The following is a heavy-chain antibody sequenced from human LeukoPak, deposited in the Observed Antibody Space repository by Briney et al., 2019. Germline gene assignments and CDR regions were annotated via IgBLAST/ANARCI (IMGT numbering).Heavy chain of an antibody. CDR2: IDHSGST. V-gene: IGHV4-34*01. D-gene: IGHD5-18*01. CDR3: ASGYSYGLRPPYFDY. CDR1: GGSFSGYY. Sequence: SETLSLTCAVYGGSFSGYYWSWIRQPPGKGLEWIGEIDHSGSTNYNPSLKSRVTISVDTSKNQFSLKLSSVTAADTAVYYCASGYSYGLRPPYFDYWGQGTLVTVSS. J-gene: IGHJ4*02.